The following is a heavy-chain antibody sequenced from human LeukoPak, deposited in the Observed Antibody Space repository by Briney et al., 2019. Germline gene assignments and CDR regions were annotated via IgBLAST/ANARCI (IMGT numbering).Heavy chain of an antibody. D-gene: IGHD2-2*01. J-gene: IGHJ4*02. CDR1: GFTFSTYT. V-gene: IGHV3-21*01. CDR2: INSSSNNI. CDR3: ARGYQRADY. Sequence: GGSLRLSCAASGFTFSTYTMNWVRQAPGKGLEGVSSINSSSNNIYYADSVKGRFTISRDNAMNSVYLQMNSLRVEDTAVYYCARGYQRADYLGQGALITVSS.